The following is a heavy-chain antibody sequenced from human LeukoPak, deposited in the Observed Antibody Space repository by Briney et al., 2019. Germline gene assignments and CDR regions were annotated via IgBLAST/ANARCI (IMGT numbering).Heavy chain of an antibody. D-gene: IGHD1-1*01. CDR1: GGTFSSYA. J-gene: IGHJ5*02. V-gene: IGHV1-69*05. CDR3: AREVRARPHTIGTTVVGFDP. CDR2: IIPIFGTA. Sequence: SVKVSCKASGGTFSSYAISWVRQAPGQGLEWMGGIIPIFGTANYAQKFQGRVTITTDESTSTAYMELSSLRSEDTAVYYCAREVRARPHTIGTTVVGFDPWGQGTLVTVSS.